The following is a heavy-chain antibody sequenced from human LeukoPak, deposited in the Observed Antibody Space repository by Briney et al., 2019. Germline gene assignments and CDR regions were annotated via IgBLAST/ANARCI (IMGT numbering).Heavy chain of an antibody. CDR2: IIPIFGTA. D-gene: IGHD5-24*01. V-gene: IGHV1-69*05. CDR1: GGTFSSYA. CDR3: ARGNGYNYVLGI. Sequence: SVKVSCKASGGTFSSYAISWVRQAPGQGLEWMGGIIPIFGTANYAQKFQGRVTITTDESTSTAYMELSSLRSEDTAVYYCARGNGYNYVLGIWGQGTLVTVSS. J-gene: IGHJ4*02.